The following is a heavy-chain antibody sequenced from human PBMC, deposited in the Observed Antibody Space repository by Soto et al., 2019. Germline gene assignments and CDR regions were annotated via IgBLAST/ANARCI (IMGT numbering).Heavy chain of an antibody. CDR2: IYYSGST. J-gene: IGHJ6*02. V-gene: IGHV4-31*03. D-gene: IGHD4-4*01. CDR3: ARAPTDYNLYYYYGMDV. CDR1: GGSISSGGYY. Sequence: TLSLTCTVSGGSISSGGYYWSWIRQHPGKGLEWIGYIYYSGSTYYNPSLKSRVTISVDTSKNQFSLKLSSVTAADTAVYYCARAPTDYNLYYYYGMDVWGQGTTVTVSS.